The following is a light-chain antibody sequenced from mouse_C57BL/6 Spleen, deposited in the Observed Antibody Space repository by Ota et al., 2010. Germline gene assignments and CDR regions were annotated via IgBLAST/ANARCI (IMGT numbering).Light chain of an antibody. Sequence: XVCMTQTPLSLPVSLRSSSISCRSSQSIVHSNGNSYLEWYLQKPGQSPKLLIYKVSNRFSGVPDRFSGSGSGTDFTLKISRVEAEDLGVYYCFQGSHVPFTFGSGTNLEIK. J-gene: IGKJ4*01. CDR3: FQGSHVPFT. CDR2: KVS. V-gene: IGKV1-117*01. CDR1: QSIVHSNGNSY.